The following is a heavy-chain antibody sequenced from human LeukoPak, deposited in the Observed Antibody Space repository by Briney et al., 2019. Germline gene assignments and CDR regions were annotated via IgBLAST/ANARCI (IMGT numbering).Heavy chain of an antibody. CDR3: AKGGSSSPRSTFDY. CDR2: INGDGSTT. CDR1: GFTFSSYW. Sequence: GGSLRLSCAASGFTFSSYWMRWVRQAPGKGLVWVLHINGDGSTTSYADSVKGRFTISRDNAKNTVYLQMNSLRAEDTAVYYCAKGGSSSPRSTFDYWGQGTLLTVSS. D-gene: IGHD6-13*01. V-gene: IGHV3-74*01. J-gene: IGHJ4*02.